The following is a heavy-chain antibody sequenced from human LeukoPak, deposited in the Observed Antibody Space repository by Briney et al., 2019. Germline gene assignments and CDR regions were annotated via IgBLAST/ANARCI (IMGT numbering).Heavy chain of an antibody. J-gene: IGHJ5*01. CDR3: ARGGGYCSSTSCYGDS. CDR2: INTDGSTT. CDR1: GFALSGYW. D-gene: IGHD2-2*03. V-gene: IGHV3-74*01. Sequence: PGGSLRLSCAASGFALSGYWMHWVRQAPGKGLVWVSRINTDGSTTSYADSVKGRFTISRDNAKNTLYLQMNSLRAEDTAVYYCARGGGYCSSTSCYGDSWGQGTLVTVSS.